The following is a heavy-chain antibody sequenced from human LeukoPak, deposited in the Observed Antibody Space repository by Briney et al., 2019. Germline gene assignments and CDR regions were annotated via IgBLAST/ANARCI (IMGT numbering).Heavy chain of an antibody. D-gene: IGHD3-3*01. CDR1: GGSISSSSCY. CDR3: ARHSPPNWSGYYTPFDY. Sequence: SETLSLTCTVSGGSISSSSCYWGWIRQPPGKGLEWIGSIYYSGSTYYNPSLKSRVTISVDTSKNQFSLKLSSVTAADTAVYYCARHSPPNWSGYYTPFDYWGQGTLVTVSS. CDR2: IYYSGST. V-gene: IGHV4-39*01. J-gene: IGHJ4*02.